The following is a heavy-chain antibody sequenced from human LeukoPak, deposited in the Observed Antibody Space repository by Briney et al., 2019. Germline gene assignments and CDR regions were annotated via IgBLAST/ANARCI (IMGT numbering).Heavy chain of an antibody. D-gene: IGHD1-7*01. CDR1: GFTFTDSA. Sequence: PGGSLRLSCAGSGFTFTDSAMTWVRQAPGKGLEWVSAISTSGGDTIYTDSVKDRVTISRDNSKNTLYLQMNSLRAEDTAIYYCAKGGNYAPLDYWGQGTLVTVSS. J-gene: IGHJ4*02. CDR2: ISTSGGDT. CDR3: AKGGNYAPLDY. V-gene: IGHV3-23*01.